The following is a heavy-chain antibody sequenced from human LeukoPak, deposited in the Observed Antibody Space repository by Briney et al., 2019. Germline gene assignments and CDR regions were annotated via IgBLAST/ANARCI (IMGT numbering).Heavy chain of an antibody. CDR3: ASSSSVAGRRGPFDY. D-gene: IGHD6-19*01. CDR1: GFTFSSYA. Sequence: GGSLRLSCAASGFTFSSYAMHWVRQAPGKGLEWVAVISYDGSNKYYADSVKGRFTISRDNSKNTLYLQMNSLRAEGTAVYYCASSSSVAGRRGPFDYWGQGTLVTVSS. CDR2: ISYDGSNK. V-gene: IGHV3-30*04. J-gene: IGHJ4*02.